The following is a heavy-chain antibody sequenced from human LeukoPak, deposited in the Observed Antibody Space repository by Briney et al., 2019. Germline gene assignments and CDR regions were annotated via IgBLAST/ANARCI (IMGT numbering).Heavy chain of an antibody. CDR3: ARQYSYGYYYMDV. D-gene: IGHD5-18*01. V-gene: IGHV4-61*02. CDR1: GGSISSGSYY. Sequence: PSETLSLTCTVSGGSISSGSYYWSWIRQPAGKGLEWIGRIYTSGSTNYNPSLKSRVTISVDTSKNQFSLKLSSVTAADTAVYYCARQYSYGYYYMDVWGKGTTVTISS. J-gene: IGHJ6*03. CDR2: IYTSGST.